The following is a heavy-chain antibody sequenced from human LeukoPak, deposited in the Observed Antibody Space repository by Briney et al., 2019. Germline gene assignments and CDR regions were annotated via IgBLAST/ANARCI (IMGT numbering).Heavy chain of an antibody. V-gene: IGHV3-23*01. Sequence: GGSLRLSCAASGFTFSNCVMNWVRQPPGKGLEWVSVIGAGGVTTYYADSVKGRFTISRDNSKNTLFLQMNSLRVEDTAVYYCAKVPSGMTFRVGAFDVWGQGTIVTVSS. CDR3: AKVPSGMTFRVGAFDV. D-gene: IGHD1-1*01. CDR1: GFTFSNCV. J-gene: IGHJ3*01. CDR2: IGAGGVTT.